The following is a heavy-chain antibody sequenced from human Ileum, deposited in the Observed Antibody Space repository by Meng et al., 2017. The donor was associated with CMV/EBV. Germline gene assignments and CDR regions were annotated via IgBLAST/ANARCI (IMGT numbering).Heavy chain of an antibody. CDR1: GDSIISDDHY. Sequence: QVQPQESGPGLVKSSQTLSLTCNVSGDSIISDDHYWSWIRQPPGKGLEWIGYVFYSGSTYYNPSLMSRVTISVDTSKNQFSLRLSSVTAADTAVYYCARELRYGDYYFDSWGQGTLVTASS. CDR3: ARELRYGDYYFDS. V-gene: IGHV4-30-4*08. J-gene: IGHJ4*02. CDR2: VFYSGST. D-gene: IGHD4-17*01.